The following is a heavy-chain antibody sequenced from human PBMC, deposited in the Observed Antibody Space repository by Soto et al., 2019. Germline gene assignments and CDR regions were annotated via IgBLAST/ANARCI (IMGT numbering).Heavy chain of an antibody. CDR2: ISYDGSNK. D-gene: IGHD3-10*01. CDR3: AREFGDFQYGMDV. CDR1: GFTFSSYA. Sequence: GGSLRVSCAASGFTFSSYAMHWGRQAPGKGLKWVAVISYDGSNKYYADSVKGRFTISRDHSKNTLYLQMNGLRAEDTAVYYCAREFGDFQYGMDVWGQGTTVTVSS. J-gene: IGHJ6*02. V-gene: IGHV3-30-3*01.